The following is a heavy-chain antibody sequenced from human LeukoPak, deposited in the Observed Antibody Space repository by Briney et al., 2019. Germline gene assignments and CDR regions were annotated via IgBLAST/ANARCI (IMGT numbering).Heavy chain of an antibody. CDR3: ARLGCSSTSCYPFN. Sequence: APVKVSCKASGGTFSSYAISWVRQAPGQGLEWMGWINPNSGGTNYTQKFQGRVTMTRDTSISTAYMELSRLRSDDTAVYYCARLGCSSTSCYPFNWGQGTLVTVSS. CDR2: INPNSGGT. D-gene: IGHD2-2*01. CDR1: GGTFSSYA. V-gene: IGHV1-2*02. J-gene: IGHJ4*02.